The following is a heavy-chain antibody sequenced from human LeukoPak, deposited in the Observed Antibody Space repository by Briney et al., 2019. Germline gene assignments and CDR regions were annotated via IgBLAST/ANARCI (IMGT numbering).Heavy chain of an antibody. CDR3: YGANAEH. CDR1: GFTFSSYW. CDR2: TNTDGSST. J-gene: IGHJ1*01. Sequence: GGSLRLSCAASGFTFSSYWMHWVRQAPGKGLVWVSGTNTDGSSTMYADSVKGRFTIARDNAKNTLYLQMNSLRAEGTAVYYCYGANAEHWGQGTLVTVSS. V-gene: IGHV3-74*03. D-gene: IGHD4-23*01.